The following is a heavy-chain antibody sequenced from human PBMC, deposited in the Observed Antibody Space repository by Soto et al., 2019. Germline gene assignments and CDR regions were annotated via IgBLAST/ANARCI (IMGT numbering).Heavy chain of an antibody. CDR2: ISYDGSNK. J-gene: IGHJ4*02. Sequence: GGSLRLSCAASGFTFSSYGMHWVRQAPGKGLEWVAVISYDGSNKYYADSVKGRFTISRDNSKNTLYLQMNSLRAEDTAVYYCAKPSYSGYDYVPLDYWGQGTLVTVSS. CDR3: AKPSYSGYDYVPLDY. CDR1: GFTFSSYG. V-gene: IGHV3-30*18. D-gene: IGHD5-12*01.